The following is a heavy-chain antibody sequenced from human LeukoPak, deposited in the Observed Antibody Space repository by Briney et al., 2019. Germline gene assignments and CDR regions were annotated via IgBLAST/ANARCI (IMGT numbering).Heavy chain of an antibody. CDR3: ATAPASVDSS. J-gene: IGHJ5*02. Sequence: GGSLRLSCAASGFTFTRFWLTWVRQSPGKGLERVANINPDGTKTTYVDSVEGRFAISRDNAKNSVFLLMTSLRAEDTAMYYCATAPASVDSSWGRGTLVAVSS. CDR2: INPDGTKT. D-gene: IGHD3-3*01. CDR1: GFTFTRFW. V-gene: IGHV3-7*01.